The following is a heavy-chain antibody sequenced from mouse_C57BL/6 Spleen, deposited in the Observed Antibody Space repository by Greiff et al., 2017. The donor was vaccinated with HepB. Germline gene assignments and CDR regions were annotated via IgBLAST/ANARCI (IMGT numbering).Heavy chain of an antibody. CDR2: IDPETGGT. Sequence: QVQLQQSGAELVRPGASVTLSCKASGYTFTDYEMHWVKQTPVHGLEWIGAIDPETGGTAYNQKFKGKAILTADKSASTAYMELRSLTSEDSAVYYCTRSGRDYFDYWGQGTTLTVSS. CDR3: TRSGRDYFDY. V-gene: IGHV1-15*01. J-gene: IGHJ2*01. CDR1: GYTFTDYE. D-gene: IGHD3-1*01.